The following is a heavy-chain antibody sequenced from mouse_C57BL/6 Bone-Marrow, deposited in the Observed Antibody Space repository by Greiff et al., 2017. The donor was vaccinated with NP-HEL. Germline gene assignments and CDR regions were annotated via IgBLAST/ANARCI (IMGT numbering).Heavy chain of an antibody. Sequence: VQLQQSGAELVKPGASVKLSCKASGYTFTSYWMHWVKQRPGQGLEWIGMIHPNSGSTNYNEKFKSKATLTVDKSSSTAYMQLSSLTSEDSAVYYCAGNDYGYFDYWGQGTTLTVSS. J-gene: IGHJ2*01. CDR3: AGNDYGYFDY. CDR2: IHPNSGST. V-gene: IGHV1-64*01. CDR1: GYTFTSYW. D-gene: IGHD1-1*01.